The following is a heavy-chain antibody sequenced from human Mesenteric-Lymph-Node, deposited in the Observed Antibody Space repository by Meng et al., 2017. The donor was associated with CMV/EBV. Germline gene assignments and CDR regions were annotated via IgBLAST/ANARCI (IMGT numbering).Heavy chain of an antibody. Sequence: ASVKVSCKASGYTFTSYDINWVRQATGQGLEWMGWMNPNSGNTGYAQKFQGRVTITRNTSISTAYMELSSLRSEDAAAYYCARSEAGCSSTSCYTGGDYYYGMDVWGQGTTVTVSS. CDR2: MNPNSGNT. CDR3: ARSEAGCSSTSCYTGGDYYYGMDV. J-gene: IGHJ6*02. V-gene: IGHV1-8*03. CDR1: GYTFTSYD. D-gene: IGHD2-2*02.